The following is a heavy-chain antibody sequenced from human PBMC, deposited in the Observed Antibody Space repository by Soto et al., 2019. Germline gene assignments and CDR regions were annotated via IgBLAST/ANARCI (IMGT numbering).Heavy chain of an antibody. CDR1: GGSINNYD. CDR3: ARGGASSLPFHY. Sequence: QVQLEESGPGLVKPSETLSLTCSVSGGSINNYDWSWIRQPPGKGLEWLGYIHYSGSTNYSPSLTSRVTISVDTAQTHFSLKVTSVTAADTAVYYCARGGASSLPFHYCGQGTLVTVAS. J-gene: IGHJ4*02. CDR2: IHYSGST. V-gene: IGHV4-59*01.